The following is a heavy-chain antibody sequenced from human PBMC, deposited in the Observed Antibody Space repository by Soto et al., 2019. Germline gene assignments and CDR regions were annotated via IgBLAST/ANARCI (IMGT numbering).Heavy chain of an antibody. CDR3: AKARHSTSWYGLEADF. D-gene: IGHD6-13*01. J-gene: IGHJ4*02. CDR2: ISYGGDNK. CDR1: GFIFSDYA. V-gene: IGHV3-30*09. Sequence: QVQLVESGGGVVQPGRSLRLSCAASGFIFSDYAMHWVRQAPGKGLEWVAVISYGGDNKYYADSVRGRFAISRDNLKNTLDLQMNSLNPEDTAVYHCAKARHSTSWYGLEADFWGQGTLLTVSS.